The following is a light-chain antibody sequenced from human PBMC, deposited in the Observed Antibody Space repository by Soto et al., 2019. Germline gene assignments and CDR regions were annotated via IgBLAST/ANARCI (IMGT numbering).Light chain of an antibody. CDR2: DVS. CDR3: SSYTTATTRV. J-gene: IGLJ3*02. V-gene: IGLV2-14*01. CDR1: SSDVGGYNY. Sequence: QSVLTQPASVSGSPGQSITSSCTGTSSDVGGYNYVSWYQQHPGKAPKLMIYDVSNRPSGVSNRFSGSKSGNTASLTISGLQAEDEADYYCSSYTTATTRVFVGGTQLTVL.